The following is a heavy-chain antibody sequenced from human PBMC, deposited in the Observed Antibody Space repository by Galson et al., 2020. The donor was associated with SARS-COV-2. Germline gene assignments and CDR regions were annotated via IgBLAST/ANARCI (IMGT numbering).Heavy chain of an antibody. CDR2: ISSSGSTI. CDR3: ARKDLITMIKDAFDI. J-gene: IGHJ3*02. CDR1: GFTFSSYE. V-gene: IGHV3-48*03. Sequence: GGSLRLSCAASGFTFSSYEMNWVRQAPGKGLEWVSYISSSGSTIYYADSVKGRFTISRDNAKNSLYLQMNSLRAEDTAVYYCARKDLITMIKDAFDIWGQGTMVTVSS. D-gene: IGHD3-22*01.